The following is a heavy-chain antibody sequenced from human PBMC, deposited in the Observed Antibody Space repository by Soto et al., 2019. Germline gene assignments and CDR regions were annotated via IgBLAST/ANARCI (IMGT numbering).Heavy chain of an antibody. D-gene: IGHD3-3*01. J-gene: IGHJ6*03. Sequence: PGESLKISCKGSGYSFTNYWIGWVRQMPGKGLEWMGIIYPGDSDTRYSPSFQGQVTISADKSISTAYLQWSSLKVSDTAMYYCARHPVIAIFGVASYYMDVWGKGTTVTVSS. CDR2: IYPGDSDT. V-gene: IGHV5-51*01. CDR1: GYSFTNYW. CDR3: ARHPVIAIFGVASYYMDV.